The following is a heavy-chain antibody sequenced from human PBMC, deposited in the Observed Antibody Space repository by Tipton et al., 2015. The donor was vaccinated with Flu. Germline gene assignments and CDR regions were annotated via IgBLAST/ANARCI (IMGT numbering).Heavy chain of an antibody. V-gene: IGHV4-39*01. Sequence: LRLSCTVSGGSISSSSYYWGWIRQPPGKGLEWIGSSYYSGSTYYNPSLKSRVTISVDTSKNQFSLKMSSVTAADTAVYYCARHGPPAVYGEYDFDYWGQGTVVTVSS. D-gene: IGHD4-17*01. J-gene: IGHJ4*02. CDR1: GGSISSSSYY. CDR2: SYYSGST. CDR3: ARHGPPAVYGEYDFDY.